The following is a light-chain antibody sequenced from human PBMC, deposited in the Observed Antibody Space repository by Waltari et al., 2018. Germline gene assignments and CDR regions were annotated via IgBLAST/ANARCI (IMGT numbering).Light chain of an antibody. Sequence: QSALTQPASVSGSPGQSITISCTGTSSDVGSFNLVSWYQLLPGKAPKLLISEVNKRPSGVSNRCFGSKSGITASLTISGLQTGDEADYYCCSYAGSTSYVVFGGGTKLTVL. CDR2: EVN. CDR3: CSYAGSTSYVV. CDR1: SSDVGSFNL. J-gene: IGLJ2*01. V-gene: IGLV2-23*02.